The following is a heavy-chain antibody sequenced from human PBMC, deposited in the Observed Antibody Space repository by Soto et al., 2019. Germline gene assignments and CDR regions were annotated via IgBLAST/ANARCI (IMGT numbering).Heavy chain of an antibody. Sequence: QVQLVQSGAEVKKPGASVKVSCKASGYTFTSYGISWVRQAPGQGLEWMGWISAYNGNTNYAQKLQGRVTMTTDTSTSTAYMELRSLRSDATALYCCARVGLRYYDFWSGPNWFDPWGQGTLVTVSS. CDR1: GYTFTSYG. V-gene: IGHV1-18*01. J-gene: IGHJ5*02. CDR2: ISAYNGNT. CDR3: ARVGLRYYDFWSGPNWFDP. D-gene: IGHD3-3*01.